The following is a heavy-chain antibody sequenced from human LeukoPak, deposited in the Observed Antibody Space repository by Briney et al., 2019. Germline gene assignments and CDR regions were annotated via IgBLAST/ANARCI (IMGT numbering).Heavy chain of an antibody. CDR1: GFTFSSYS. CDR2: ISSSSSYI. Sequence: GGSLRLSCAASGFTFSSYSMNWVRQAPGKGLEWVSSISSSSSYIYYADSVKGRFTISRDNAKNSLYLQMNRLRAEDTAVYYCARGSTAGTSGYWGQGTLVTVSS. J-gene: IGHJ4*02. V-gene: IGHV3-21*01. D-gene: IGHD6-19*01. CDR3: ARGSTAGTSGY.